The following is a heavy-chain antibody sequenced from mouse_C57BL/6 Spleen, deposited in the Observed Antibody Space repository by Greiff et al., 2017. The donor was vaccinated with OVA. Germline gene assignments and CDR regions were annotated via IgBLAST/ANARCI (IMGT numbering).Heavy chain of an antibody. V-gene: IGHV1-52*01. CDR3: ASGSSGPSDY. J-gene: IGHJ2*01. CDR1: GYTFTSYW. Sequence: QVQLKQPGAELVRPGSSVKLSCKASGYTFTSYWMHWVKQRPIQGLEWIGNIDPSDSETHYNQKFKDKATLTVDKSSSTAYMQLSSLTSEDSAVYYCASGSSGPSDYWGQGTTLTVSS. D-gene: IGHD1-3*01. CDR2: IDPSDSET.